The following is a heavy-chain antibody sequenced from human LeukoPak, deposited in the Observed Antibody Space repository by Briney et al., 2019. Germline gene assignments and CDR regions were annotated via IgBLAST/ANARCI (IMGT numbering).Heavy chain of an antibody. CDR3: ARDTGVGATTRAFDY. J-gene: IGHJ4*02. V-gene: IGHV3-30*02. Sequence: PGGSLRLSCAASGFSFSSYGMYWVRQAPGKGLEWVAFIRYDGSNKYYADSVKGRFTISRDNAKNSLYLQMNSLRAEDTALYYCARDTGVGATTRAFDYWGQGTLVTVSS. D-gene: IGHD1-26*01. CDR1: GFSFSSYG. CDR2: IRYDGSNK.